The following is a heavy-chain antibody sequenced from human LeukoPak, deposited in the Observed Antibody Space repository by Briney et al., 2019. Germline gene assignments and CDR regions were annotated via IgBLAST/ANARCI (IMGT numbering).Heavy chain of an antibody. CDR1: GFTFSDYS. D-gene: IGHD4-23*01. J-gene: IGHJ4*02. V-gene: IGHV3-30-3*01. CDR3: ARDQDYGGNSAFDY. CDR2: ISYDGSNK. Sequence: GGSLRLSCTASGFTFSDYSMSWIRQAPGKGLEWVAVISYDGSNKYYADSVKGRFTISRDNSKNTLYLQMNSLRAEDTAVYYCARDQDYGGNSAFDYWGQGTLVTVSS.